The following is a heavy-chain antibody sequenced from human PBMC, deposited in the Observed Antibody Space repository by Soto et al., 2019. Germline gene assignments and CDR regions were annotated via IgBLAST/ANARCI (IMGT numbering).Heavy chain of an antibody. CDR3: ASNKAVTGYHWGVGMDV. J-gene: IGHJ6*02. D-gene: IGHD5-12*01. V-gene: IGHV3-33*01. Sequence: QVQLVESGGGVVQPGRSLRLSCAASGFTFSSYGMHWVRQAPGKGLEWVAVIWYDGSNKYYADSVKGRFTISRDNSKNTLYLQMNSLRAEDTAVYYCASNKAVTGYHWGVGMDVWGQGTTVTVSS. CDR2: IWYDGSNK. CDR1: GFTFSSYG.